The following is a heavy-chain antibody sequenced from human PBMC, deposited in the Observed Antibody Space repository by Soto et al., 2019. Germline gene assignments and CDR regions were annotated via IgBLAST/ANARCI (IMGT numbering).Heavy chain of an antibody. CDR1: GFTFSSYA. V-gene: IGHV3-23*01. CDR3: AKDMGKDCTNGVCYDYYYGRDV. Sequence: EVQLLESGGGLVQPGGSLRLSCAASGFTFSSYAMSWVRQAPGKGLEWVSAISGSGGSTYYADSVKGRFTISRDNSKNTLYLQLNSLRAEDTAVYYCAKDMGKDCTNGVCYDYYYGRDVWGQGTTVPVSS. D-gene: IGHD2-8*01. J-gene: IGHJ6*02. CDR2: ISGSGGST.